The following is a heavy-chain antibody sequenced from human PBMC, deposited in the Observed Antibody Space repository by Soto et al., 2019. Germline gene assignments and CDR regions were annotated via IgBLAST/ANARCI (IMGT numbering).Heavy chain of an antibody. V-gene: IGHV4-31*03. CDR1: GGSISSGSFY. J-gene: IGHJ4*02. Sequence: QVQLQESGPGLVKPSQTLTLTCTVSGGSISSGSFYWSWIRQHPGKGLEWIGHISDSGSSYYNPSLESRVNISVDTSTNQFSLKLSAVTAADTAVYFCARTTFYDIFTAYYSLFDYWGQGTLVTVSS. CDR2: ISDSGSS. D-gene: IGHD3-9*01. CDR3: ARTTFYDIFTAYYSLFDY.